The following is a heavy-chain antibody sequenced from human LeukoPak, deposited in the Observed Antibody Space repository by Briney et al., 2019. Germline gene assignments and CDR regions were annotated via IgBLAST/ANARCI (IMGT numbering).Heavy chain of an antibody. V-gene: IGHV3-23*01. CDR1: GFTFSSYA. Sequence: GGSLRLSCAASGFTFSSYAMSWVRQAPGKGLEWVSSISGGGSTYYADSVKGRFTISRDNSKSTLCLQMNSLRAEDTAVYYCAKTGDSSGYYYGVDYWGRGTLVTVSS. D-gene: IGHD3-22*01. CDR3: AKTGDSSGYYYGVDY. CDR2: ISGGGST. J-gene: IGHJ4*02.